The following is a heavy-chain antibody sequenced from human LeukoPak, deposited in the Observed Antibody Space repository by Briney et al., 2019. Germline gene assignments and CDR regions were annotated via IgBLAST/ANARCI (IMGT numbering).Heavy chain of an antibody. CDR1: GFIFGSYG. CDR2: IRHDGNNK. J-gene: IGHJ4*02. D-gene: IGHD1-20*01. Sequence: GGSLTLSRAASGFIFGSYGMHSVRQAPGKGLEWVTFIRHDGNNKYYADSVKGRFTISRDNSKNTLLLQMDSLRLEDTAVYYCAKLKAVTGTTPANWGQGTLVIVSS. V-gene: IGHV3-30*02. CDR3: AKLKAVTGTTPAN.